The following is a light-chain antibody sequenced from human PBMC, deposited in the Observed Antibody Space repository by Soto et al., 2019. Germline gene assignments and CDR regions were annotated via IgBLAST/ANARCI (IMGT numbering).Light chain of an antibody. CDR2: DAS. CDR3: QQYNSYSPET. V-gene: IGKV1-5*01. J-gene: IGKJ1*01. CDR1: QSISQW. Sequence: DIQMTQSPSTLSASVGDRVPITCRASQSISQWLAWYQQKPGKAPNLLIYDASTLESGVPSRFSGSGSGTEFTLTITGLQPDDFATYYCQQYNSYSPETFGQGTKVDIK.